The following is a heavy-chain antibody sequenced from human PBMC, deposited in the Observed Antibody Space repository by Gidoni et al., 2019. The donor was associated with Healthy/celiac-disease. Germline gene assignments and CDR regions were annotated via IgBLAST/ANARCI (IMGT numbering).Heavy chain of an antibody. CDR1: WASVPSNRAA. CDR3: ARVPSVAANDAFDI. D-gene: IGHD6-19*01. J-gene: IGHJ3*02. Sequence: QVQLQQPGPGLVKPSQPLSLTFAISWASVPSNRAAWNGSSQSPSRGLEWLGRTYYRSKWYNDYAVSVKSRITINPDTSKNQFSLQLNSVTPEDTAVYYCARVPSVAANDAFDIWGQGTMVTVSS. V-gene: IGHV6-1*01. CDR2: TYYRSKWYN.